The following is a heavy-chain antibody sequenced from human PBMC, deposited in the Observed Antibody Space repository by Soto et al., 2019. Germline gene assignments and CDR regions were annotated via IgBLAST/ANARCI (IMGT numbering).Heavy chain of an antibody. J-gene: IGHJ6*02. CDR1: GFTFSSCT. V-gene: IGHV3-21*01. CDR2: ISPSTSHI. Sequence: EVHLVESGGGLVKPGGSLRLSCAVSGFTFSSCTMNWVRQAPGKGLEWVSSISPSTSHIYYADSVKGRFTISRDNAKNSLFLQMNSLRAEDTAVYYCSGCSGGACHPNYGMDVWGQGTKVTVSS. CDR3: SGCSGGACHPNYGMDV. D-gene: IGHD2-15*01.